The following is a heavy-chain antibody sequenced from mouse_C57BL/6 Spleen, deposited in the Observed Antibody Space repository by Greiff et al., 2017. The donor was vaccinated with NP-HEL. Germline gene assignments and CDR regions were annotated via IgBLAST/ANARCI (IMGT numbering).Heavy chain of an antibody. CDR3: ARDYGSSFAY. D-gene: IGHD1-1*01. J-gene: IGHJ3*01. V-gene: IGHV2-2*01. CDR2: IWRGGST. Sequence: VKLVESGPGLVQPSQSLSITCTVSGFSLTSYGVHWVRQSPGKGLEWLGVIWRGGSTDYNAAFISRMSISKDNSKSHVFFKMNSLQADDTAIYYCARDYGSSFAYWGQGTLVTVSA. CDR1: GFSLTSYG.